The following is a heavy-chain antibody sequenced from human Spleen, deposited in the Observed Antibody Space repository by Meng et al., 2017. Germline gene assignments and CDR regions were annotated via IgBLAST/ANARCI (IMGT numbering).Heavy chain of an antibody. V-gene: IGHV3-23*01. J-gene: IGHJ4*02. CDR2: ISGSGGST. CDR3: AKDPYSGDFYGNFDY. Sequence: GESLKISCAASGFTFSRYAMTWVRQAPGKGLEWVSAISGSGGSTYYADSVKGRFTISRDNSKNTLYLQMNSLRAEDTALYYCAKDPYSGDFYGNFDYWGQGTLVTVSS. D-gene: IGHD1-26*01. CDR1: GFTFSRYA.